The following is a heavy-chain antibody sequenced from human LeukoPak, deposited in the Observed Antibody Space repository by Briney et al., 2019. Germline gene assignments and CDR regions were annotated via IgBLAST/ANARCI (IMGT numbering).Heavy chain of an antibody. CDR1: GGSISSGDYY. J-gene: IGHJ6*03. D-gene: IGHD3-9*01. CDR3: XXXPLYXXILTAQGHYMDV. CDR2: IYYSGST. V-gene: IGHV4-30-4*08. Sequence: SQTLSLTCTVSGGSISSGDYYWSWIRQPPGKGLEWIGYIYYSGSTYYNPSLKSRVTISVDTSKNQFSLKLSSVTAADTAVYYCXXXPLYXXILTAQGHYMDVXGKXTXVTXXS.